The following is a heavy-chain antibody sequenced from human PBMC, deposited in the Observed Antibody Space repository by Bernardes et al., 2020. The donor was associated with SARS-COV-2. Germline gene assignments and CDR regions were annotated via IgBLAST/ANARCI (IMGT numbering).Heavy chain of an antibody. CDR1: GGSISSGSYY. Sequence: TLSLTCTVSGGSISSGSYYWSWIRQPAGKGLEWIGRIYTSGSTNYNPSLKSRVTISVDTSKNQFSLKLSSVTAADTAVYYCARGYYDFWSGSLSYYYYGMDVWGQGTTVTVSS. V-gene: IGHV4-61*02. CDR3: ARGYYDFWSGSLSYYYYGMDV. D-gene: IGHD3-3*01. J-gene: IGHJ6*02. CDR2: IYTSGST.